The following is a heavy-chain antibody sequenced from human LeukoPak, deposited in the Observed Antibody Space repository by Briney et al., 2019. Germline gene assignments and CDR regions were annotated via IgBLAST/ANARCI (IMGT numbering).Heavy chain of an antibody. J-gene: IGHJ4*02. D-gene: IGHD2/OR15-2a*01. CDR1: GFSFSSNA. CDR3: ARDQSRLYCASTTCPPGY. V-gene: IGHV3-30*02. CDR2: IQYDGNYK. Sequence: GGSLRLSCASSGFSFSSNAMHWVRQAPGKGLEWVAFIQYDGNYKNYADSVKGRFSISRDNSKNTVSLQMNSLRAEDTAVYYCARDQSRLYCASTTCPPGYWGQGTLVAVSS.